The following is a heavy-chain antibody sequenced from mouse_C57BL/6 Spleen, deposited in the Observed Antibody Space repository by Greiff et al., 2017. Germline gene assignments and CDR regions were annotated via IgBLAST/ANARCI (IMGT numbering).Heavy chain of an antibody. CDR1: GYAFSSSW. V-gene: IGHV1-82*01. CDR3: ASYGSYYAGFYFDY. CDR2: IYPGDGAT. D-gene: IGHD1-1*01. J-gene: IGHJ2*01. Sequence: VQLQQSGPELVKPGASVKISCKASGYAFSSSWMNWVKQRPGKGLEWIGRIYPGDGATKYNGKFKGKATLTADKSATTAYMPLISLTSVDSAVYSCASYGSYYAGFYFDYWGQGTTLTVSS.